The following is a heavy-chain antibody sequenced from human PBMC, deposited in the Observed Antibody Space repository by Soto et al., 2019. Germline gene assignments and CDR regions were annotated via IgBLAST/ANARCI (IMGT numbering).Heavy chain of an antibody. CDR2: IYTSGST. D-gene: IGHD5-12*01. CDR1: GGSISSYY. Sequence: SETLSLTCTVSGGSISSYYWSWIRQPAGKGLEWIGRIYTSGSTNYNPSLKSRVAISVDTSKNHFSLNLSSVTAADMAVYYCAREGSYSAYNFAHGIQLWSFDFWGQGALVTVSS. CDR3: AREGSYSAYNFAHGIQLWSFDF. V-gene: IGHV4-4*07. J-gene: IGHJ4*02.